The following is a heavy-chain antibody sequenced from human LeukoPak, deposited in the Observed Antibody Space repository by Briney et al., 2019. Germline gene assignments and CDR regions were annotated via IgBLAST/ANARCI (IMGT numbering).Heavy chain of an antibody. J-gene: IGHJ4*02. V-gene: IGHV3-23*01. CDR1: GFTFSNAW. CDR3: AKAWEAAGTFDS. CDR2: IIGSGGDT. Sequence: GGSLRLSCAASGFTFSNAWMSWVRQAPGKGLEWVSTIIGSGGDTFYADSVKGRFTISRDTSKNTLYVQMNSLRADDTAVYYCAKAWEAAGTFDSWGQGTLVTVSS. D-gene: IGHD6-13*01.